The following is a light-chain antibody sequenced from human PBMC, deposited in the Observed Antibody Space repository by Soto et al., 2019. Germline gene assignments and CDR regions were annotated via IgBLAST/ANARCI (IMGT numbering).Light chain of an antibody. V-gene: IGLV2-14*01. CDR1: SSDVGDYNY. CDR3: SSYTSSSTVV. J-gene: IGLJ2*01. Sequence: QSALTQPASVSGSPGQSITISCTGTSSDVGDYNYVSWYQQRPGKAPKLMIYEVSNRPSGVSNRFSGSKSGNTASLTISGLQAEDEADYYCSSYTSSSTVVFGGGTKVTVL. CDR2: EVS.